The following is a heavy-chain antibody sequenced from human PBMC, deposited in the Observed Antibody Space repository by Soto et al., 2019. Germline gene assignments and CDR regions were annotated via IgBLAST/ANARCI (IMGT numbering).Heavy chain of an antibody. D-gene: IGHD6-19*01. V-gene: IGHV5-51*01. J-gene: IGHJ4*02. CDR3: ARPTGGEQWLAFDY. CDR2: IYPADSDT. CDR1: GYSFASYW. Sequence: PGESLKISCKGSGYSFASYWIGWVRQMPGKGLEWMGIIYPADSDTRYSPSFQGQVTISVDKSISTAYLQWGSLKASDTAMYYCARPTGGEQWLAFDYWGQGTLVTVSS.